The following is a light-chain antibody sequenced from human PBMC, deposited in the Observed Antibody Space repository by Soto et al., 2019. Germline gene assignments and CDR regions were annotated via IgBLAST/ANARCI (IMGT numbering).Light chain of an antibody. V-gene: IGKV3-11*01. CDR3: QQRGNRPPWK. CDR2: QTS. CDR1: QTIYNN. Sequence: IVMTQSPDTLSVSPVERATLSCRASQTIYNNVAWYQKRPGQAPRLLIYQTSIRAAGIPARFSASGTGTDFTLTISSLEPEDLAVYYCQQRGNRPPWKFGQGTKVDIK. J-gene: IGKJ1*01.